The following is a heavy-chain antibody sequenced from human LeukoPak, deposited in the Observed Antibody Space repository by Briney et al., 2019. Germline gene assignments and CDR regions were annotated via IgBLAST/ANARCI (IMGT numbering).Heavy chain of an antibody. J-gene: IGHJ4*02. CDR1: GFTFCSYW. D-gene: IGHD2-8*01. V-gene: IGHV3-7*03. CDR3: ARDRGYCTNGVCRYFDY. Sequence: GGSLRLSCAASGFTFCSYWMNWARQAPGKGLEWVASINHNGNVNYYVDSVKGRFTISRDNAKNSLYLQMSNLRAEDTAVYYCARDRGYCTNGVCRYFDYWGQGTLVTVSS. CDR2: INHNGNVN.